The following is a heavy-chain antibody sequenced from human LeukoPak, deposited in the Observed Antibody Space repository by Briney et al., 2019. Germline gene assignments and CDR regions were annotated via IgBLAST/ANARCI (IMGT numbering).Heavy chain of an antibody. D-gene: IGHD5-18*01. CDR3: ARGLNRPWIQLWSGWFDP. CDR2: IYYSGST. J-gene: IGHJ5*02. CDR1: GGSISSGGYY. V-gene: IGHV4-31*03. Sequence: PSETLSLTCTVSGGSISSGGYYWSWIRQHPGKGLEWIGYIYYSGSTYYNPSLKSRVTISVDTSKNQFSLKLSSVTAADTAVYYCARGLNRPWIQLWSGWFDPWGQGTLVTVSS.